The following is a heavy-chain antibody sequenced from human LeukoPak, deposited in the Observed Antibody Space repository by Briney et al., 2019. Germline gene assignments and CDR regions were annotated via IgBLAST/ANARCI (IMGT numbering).Heavy chain of an antibody. CDR2: INSDGSRT. CDR3: ARHIAAAGPGFDY. J-gene: IGHJ4*02. Sequence: GGSLRLSCAASGFTFSKYWMHWVRQAPGKGLVWVSRINSDGSRTSYADSVKGRFTISRDNAKNTLYLQMNSLRAEDTAVYYCARHIAAAGPGFDYWGQGTLVTVSS. CDR1: GFTFSKYW. D-gene: IGHD6-13*01. V-gene: IGHV3-74*01.